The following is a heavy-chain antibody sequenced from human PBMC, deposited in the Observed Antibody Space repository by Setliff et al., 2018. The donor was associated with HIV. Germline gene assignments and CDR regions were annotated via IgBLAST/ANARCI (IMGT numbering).Heavy chain of an antibody. D-gene: IGHD2-2*01. CDR2: ISAYNGNT. Sequence: ASVKVSCKASGYTFTSYGISWVRQAPGQGLEWLGWISAYNGNTNYAQKLQGRVTMTTDTSTSTAYMELRSLRSDDTAVYYCARGPPIVVVPAALLTFDYWGQGTLVTVSS. V-gene: IGHV1-18*01. CDR3: ARGPPIVVVPAALLTFDY. CDR1: GYTFTSYG. J-gene: IGHJ4*02.